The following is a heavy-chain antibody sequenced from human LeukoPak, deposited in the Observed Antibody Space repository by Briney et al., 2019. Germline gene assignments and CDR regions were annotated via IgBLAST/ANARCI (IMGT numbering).Heavy chain of an antibody. CDR3: ARDNDFDY. J-gene: IGHJ4*02. CDR1: GYTFTSYY. V-gene: IGHV1-46*01. Sequence: ASVKVSCKASGYTFTSYYIHWVRQAPGQGLEWMGIIYPGGGSTSYAQKFQGRVTMTRDMSTSTVYMELSSLRSEDTVVYYCARDNDFDYWGQGTLVTVSS. CDR2: IYPGGGST. D-gene: IGHD2-8*01.